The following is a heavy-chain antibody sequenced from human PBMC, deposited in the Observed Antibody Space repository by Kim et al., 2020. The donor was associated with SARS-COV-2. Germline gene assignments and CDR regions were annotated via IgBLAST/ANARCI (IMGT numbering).Heavy chain of an antibody. CDR2: ISYDGSNK. V-gene: IGHV3-30*04. Sequence: GGSLRLSCAASGFTFSSYAMHWVRQAPGKGLEWVAVISYDGSNKYYVDSMKGRFTISRDNSKNTLYLQMNSLRAEDTAVYYCARQYGSGSSYYYYGMDVWGQGTTVTVS. CDR3: ARQYGSGSSYYYYGMDV. D-gene: IGHD3-10*01. CDR1: GFTFSSYA. J-gene: IGHJ6*02.